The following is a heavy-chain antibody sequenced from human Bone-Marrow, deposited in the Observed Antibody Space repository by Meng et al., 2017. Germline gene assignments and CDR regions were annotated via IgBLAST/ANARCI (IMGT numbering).Heavy chain of an antibody. CDR1: GFSFTDAW. Sequence: EVELGECGGGSVKPGGSLRLSCVASGFSFTDAWMSWVRQAPGKGLEWVGRIKSNSDGGTTDYAAPVKGRFTISRDDSKNTLYLQMNSLITEDTAVYFCATGAAAADHWGQGTLVTVSS. V-gene: IGHV3-15*01. CDR2: IKSNSDGGTT. J-gene: IGHJ4*02. D-gene: IGHD6-13*01. CDR3: ATGAAAADH.